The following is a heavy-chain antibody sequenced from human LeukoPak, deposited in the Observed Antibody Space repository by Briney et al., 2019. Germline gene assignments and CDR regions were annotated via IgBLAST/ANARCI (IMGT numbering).Heavy chain of an antibody. V-gene: IGHV3-11*05. CDR1: GFTFSDYY. CDR2: ISDSSSYT. Sequence: GGSLRLSCAASGFTFSDYYMSWMRQAPGKGLEWVAYISDSSSYTKYADSVKGRFTISRDSSKNTLYLQMNSLTAEDTAVYYCARGGSNWYNAYFDYWGQGTLVTVSS. J-gene: IGHJ4*02. CDR3: ARGGSNWYNAYFDY. D-gene: IGHD6-13*01.